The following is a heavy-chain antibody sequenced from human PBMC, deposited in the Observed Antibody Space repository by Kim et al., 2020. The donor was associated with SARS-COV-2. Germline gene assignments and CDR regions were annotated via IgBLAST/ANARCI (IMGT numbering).Heavy chain of an antibody. V-gene: IGHV4-59*09. D-gene: IGHD3-10*01. CDR3: AGGSSLYGPYYLDY. J-gene: IGHJ4*02. Sequence: NPSLKSRVTMSVDTSKEQFSLRLSSVTAADTALYYCAGGSSLYGPYYLDYWGQGTLVTVSS.